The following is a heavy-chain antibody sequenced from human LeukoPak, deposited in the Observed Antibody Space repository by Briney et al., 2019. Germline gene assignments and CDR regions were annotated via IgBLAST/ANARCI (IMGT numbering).Heavy chain of an antibody. D-gene: IGHD1-26*01. CDR2: FDPEDGET. CDR1: GYTLTELS. Sequence: ASVKVSCKVSGYTLTELSMHWVRQAPGKGLEWMGGFDPEDGETIYAQKFQGRVTMTEDTSTDTAYMELRSLRSDDTAVYYCARDQEEEVQWELRFFDYWGQGTLVTVSS. V-gene: IGHV1-24*01. J-gene: IGHJ4*02. CDR3: ARDQEEEVQWELRFFDY.